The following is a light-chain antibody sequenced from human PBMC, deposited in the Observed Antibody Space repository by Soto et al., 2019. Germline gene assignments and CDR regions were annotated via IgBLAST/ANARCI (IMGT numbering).Light chain of an antibody. CDR1: QSVSNN. V-gene: IGKV3-15*01. CDR3: QQYNNWTPFT. CDR2: GAS. J-gene: IGKJ5*01. Sequence: ELVMTQSPVTLSVSPGERATLSCRASQSVSNNLAWYQQKPGQAPSLLLYGASTRATGIPARFSGSGSGTEFTLTISSLQSEDFAVYYCQQYNNWTPFTFGQGTRLEIK.